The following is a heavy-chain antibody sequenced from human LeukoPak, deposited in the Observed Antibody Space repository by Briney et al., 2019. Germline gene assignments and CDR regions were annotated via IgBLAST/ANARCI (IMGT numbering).Heavy chain of an antibody. CDR3: ARYAGYSSSWYKGGGPFDY. Sequence: SETLSLTCTVSGGSISSSYYYWGWVRQPPGKGLEWIGSLYYSGWSTYYNPSLKSRVTISIDTSKNQFSLKLSSVTAADTAVYYCARYAGYSSSWYKGGGPFDYWGQGTLVTVSS. J-gene: IGHJ4*02. D-gene: IGHD6-13*01. CDR2: LYYSGWST. V-gene: IGHV4-39*07. CDR1: GGSISSSYYY.